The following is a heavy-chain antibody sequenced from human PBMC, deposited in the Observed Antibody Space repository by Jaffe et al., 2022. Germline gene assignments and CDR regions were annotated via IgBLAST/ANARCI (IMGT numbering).Heavy chain of an antibody. CDR3: AKDRCSGGTCFYDS. CDR1: GFTFSTYG. D-gene: IGHD2-15*01. V-gene: IGHV3-30*18. Sequence: QVQLVESGGGVVQPGRSLRLSCAASGFTFSTYGIHWVRQAPGKGLEWVAVMSNDGNKEYYADSVKGRFTISRDNSKNTLYLQMNSLRADDTAVYFCAKDRCSGGTCFYDSWGQGTLVTVSS. CDR2: MSNDGNKE. J-gene: IGHJ4*02.